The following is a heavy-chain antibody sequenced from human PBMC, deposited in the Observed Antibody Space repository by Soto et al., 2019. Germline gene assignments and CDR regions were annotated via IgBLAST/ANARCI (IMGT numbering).Heavy chain of an antibody. V-gene: IGHV1-2*02. CDR3: ARGRTVNFYGMDV. CDR2: INPHSGDT. Sequence: QVQLVQSGAEVKKPGASVKVSYVASGYTFTDHYRHWVRQAPGQGLEWLGWINPHSGDTIYAQKFQGRVPLTRDTSISTAYMELSRLRSDDTAVYYCARGRTVNFYGMDVWGQGTTVTVSS. J-gene: IGHJ6*02. CDR1: GYTFTDHY. D-gene: IGHD4-17*01.